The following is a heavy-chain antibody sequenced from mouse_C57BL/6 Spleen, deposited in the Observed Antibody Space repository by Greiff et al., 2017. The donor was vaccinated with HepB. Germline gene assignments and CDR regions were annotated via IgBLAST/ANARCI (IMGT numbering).Heavy chain of an antibody. V-gene: IGHV1-7*01. CDR1: GYTFTSYW. J-gene: IGHJ2*01. Sequence: VQLQQSGAELAKPGASVKLSCKASGYTFTSYWMHWVKQRPGQGLEWIGYINPSSGYTKYNQKFKDKATLTADKSSSTAYMQLSSLTYEDSAVYYCAIRLLDGYYPLYYWGQGTTLTVSS. CDR2: INPSSGYT. D-gene: IGHD2-3*01. CDR3: AIRLLDGYYPLYY.